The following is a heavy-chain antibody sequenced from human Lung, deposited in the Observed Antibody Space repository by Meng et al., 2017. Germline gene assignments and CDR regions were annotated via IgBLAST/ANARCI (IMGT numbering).Heavy chain of an antibody. CDR2: INHSGST. CDR1: GGSCSDYY. J-gene: IGHJ4*02. Sequence: VEQHLCGGGLVKPSETLSLACVVSGGSCSDYYWSWIRQPPGKGLEWIGEINHSGSTNYNPSLESRATISVDTSQNNLSLKLSSVTAADSAVYYCARGPTTMAHDFDYWGQGTLVTVSS. V-gene: IGHV4-34*01. D-gene: IGHD4-11*01. CDR3: ARGPTTMAHDFDY.